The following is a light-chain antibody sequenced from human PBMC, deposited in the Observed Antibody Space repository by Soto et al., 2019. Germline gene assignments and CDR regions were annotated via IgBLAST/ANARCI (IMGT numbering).Light chain of an antibody. CDR2: TAS. J-gene: IGKJ5*01. CDR1: QGISNY. V-gene: IGKV1-9*01. CDR3: QQRNSSPIT. Sequence: DIQMTQSPSPLSASLGDRVTLHCRASQGISNYLAWYQQQQEKAPNLLIHTASTLQSGVPSRFSGRGSGTEFTLTISRLQPEDFETYYCQQRNSSPITFGQGTRLEI.